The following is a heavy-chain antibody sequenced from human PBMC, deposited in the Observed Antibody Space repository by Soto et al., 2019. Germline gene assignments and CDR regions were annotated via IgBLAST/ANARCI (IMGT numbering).Heavy chain of an antibody. Sequence: QVQLQESGPGLVKASETLSLTCTVSGGFISNYYCSWIRQPPGKGLEWIGYIYYSGSAKYNPSLKSRVTISVDPSTHQFSLKLSSVTAADTAVYYCARAGAATLSDYWGQGTLVTVSS. CDR1: GGFISNYY. CDR2: IYYSGSA. V-gene: IGHV4-59*01. CDR3: ARAGAATLSDY. D-gene: IGHD2-15*01. J-gene: IGHJ4*02.